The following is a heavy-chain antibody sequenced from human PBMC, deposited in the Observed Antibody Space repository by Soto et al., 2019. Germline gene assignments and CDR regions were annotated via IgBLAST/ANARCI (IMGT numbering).Heavy chain of an antibody. Sequence: QVQLVESGGGVVQPGRSLKLSCEASGFTFSSDGMHWVRQAPGKGLEWVAVIWYDGSKAYYADSVKGRFTISRDNSKKTVSLQVNSLRAEDTAVYYCARSYRSPWHIINYWGQGTLVTVSS. V-gene: IGHV3-33*01. CDR3: ARSYRSPWHIINY. J-gene: IGHJ4*02. CDR2: IWYDGSKA. CDR1: GFTFSSDG. D-gene: IGHD6-13*01.